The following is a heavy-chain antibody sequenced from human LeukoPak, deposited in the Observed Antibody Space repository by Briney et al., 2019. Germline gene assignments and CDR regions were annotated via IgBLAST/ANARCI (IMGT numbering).Heavy chain of an antibody. CDR1: GYTFTSYY. V-gene: IGHV1-46*01. J-gene: IGHJ4*02. CDR2: INPSGGST. D-gene: IGHD3-22*01. CDR3: ARCLTYYYDSSAGYYFDY. Sequence: ASVKVSCKASGYTFTSYYMHWVRQAPGQGHEWMGIINPSGGSTSYAQKFQGRVTMTRDTSTSTVYMELSSLRSEDTAVYYCARCLTYYYDSSAGYYFDYWGQGTLVTVSS.